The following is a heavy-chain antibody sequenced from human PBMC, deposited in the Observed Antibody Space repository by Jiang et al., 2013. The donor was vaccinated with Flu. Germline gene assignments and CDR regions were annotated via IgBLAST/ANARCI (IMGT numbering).Heavy chain of an antibody. Sequence: VQLLESGGGLVQPGGSLRLSCAASGFTFSSYDMHWVRQATGKGLEWVSAIGTAGDTYYPGSVKGRFTISRENAKNSLYLQMNSLRAGDTAVYYCARGYRSGYYLDAFDIWGQGTMVTVSS. CDR1: GFTFSSYD. CDR3: ARGYRSGYYLDAFDI. J-gene: IGHJ3*02. V-gene: IGHV3-13*01. CDR2: IGTAGDT. D-gene: IGHD3-22*01.